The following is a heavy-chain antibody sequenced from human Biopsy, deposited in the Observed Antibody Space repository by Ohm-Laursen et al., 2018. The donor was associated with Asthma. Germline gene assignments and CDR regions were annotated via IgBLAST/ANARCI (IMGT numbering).Heavy chain of an antibody. J-gene: IGHJ4*02. Sequence: SLRLSCAASGFTFSDYYMSWIRQAPGKGLEWISYINGKSNSIEYADSVKGRFTISRDNAKNSLYLQMNSLRAEDTAVYYFARGDSSNWSHYYFDYWGQGTLVTVSS. V-gene: IGHV3-11*01. CDR3: ARGDSSNWSHYYFDY. CDR2: INGKSNSI. D-gene: IGHD3-22*01. CDR1: GFTFSDYY.